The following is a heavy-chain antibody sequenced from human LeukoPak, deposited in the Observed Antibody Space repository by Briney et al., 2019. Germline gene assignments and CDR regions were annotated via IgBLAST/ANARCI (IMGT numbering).Heavy chain of an antibody. CDR2: TYYRSKWYN. CDR3: ARGERAYAIVSYYYYYMDV. Sequence: SQTLSLTCAISGDSVSSNSAPWNWIRQSPSRGLEWLGRTYYRSKWYNDYAVSVKSRITINPDTSKNQFSLQLNSVTPEDTAVYYCARGERAYAIVSYYYYYMDVWGKGTTVTVSS. V-gene: IGHV6-1*01. J-gene: IGHJ6*03. CDR1: GDSVSSNSAP. D-gene: IGHD2-8*01.